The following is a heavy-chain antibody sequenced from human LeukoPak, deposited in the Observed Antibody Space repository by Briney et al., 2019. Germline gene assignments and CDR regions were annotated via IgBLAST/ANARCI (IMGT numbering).Heavy chain of an antibody. CDR1: GGSISSYY. D-gene: IGHD2-21*02. J-gene: IGHJ6*02. CDR2: IYYSGST. Sequence: SETLSLTCTVSGGSISSYYWSWIRQPPGEGLEWIGYIYYSGSTNYNPSLKSRVTISVDTSKNQFSLKLSSVTAADTAVYYCARHGYCGGDCYTNYYYYYGMDVWGQGTTVTVSS. CDR3: ARHGYCGGDCYTNYYYYYGMDV. V-gene: IGHV4-59*08.